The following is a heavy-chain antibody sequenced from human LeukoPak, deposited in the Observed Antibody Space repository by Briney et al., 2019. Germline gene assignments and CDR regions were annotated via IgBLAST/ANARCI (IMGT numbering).Heavy chain of an antibody. CDR3: ARAPTAMAPDYFDY. J-gene: IGHJ4*02. D-gene: IGHD5-18*01. CDR1: GFTFSTHW. V-gene: IGHV3-74*01. Sequence: GGSLRLSCAASGFTFSTHWMHWVRQVPGKGLVWVSRINSDGSSTSYADSVKGRFTISRDNAKNSLYLQMNSLRVEDTAVYYCARAPTAMAPDYFDYWGQGTLVTVSS. CDR2: INSDGSST.